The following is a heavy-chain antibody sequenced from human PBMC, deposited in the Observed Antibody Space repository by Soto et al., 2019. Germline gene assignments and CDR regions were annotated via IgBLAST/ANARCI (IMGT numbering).Heavy chain of an antibody. CDR2: SYPGDSDT. CDR3: ARLFGLRFTERPRTTNHTVV. CDR1: GYSLTSYW. D-gene: IGHD3-3*01. J-gene: IGHJ6*02. V-gene: IGHV5-51*01. Sequence: GESLKSSFQGSGYSLTSYWIGWVRQMPGKVLDLRGLSYPGDSDTRYSPSFQGQVTISADKSIITADLQWSSLKASDTAMYYCARLFGLRFTERPRTTNHTVVWGQGPTVTVSS.